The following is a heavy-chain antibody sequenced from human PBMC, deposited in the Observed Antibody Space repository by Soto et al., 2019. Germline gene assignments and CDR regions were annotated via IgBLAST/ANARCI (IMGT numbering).Heavy chain of an antibody. Sequence: GGSLRLSCAASGFTFSSYSMNWVRQAPGKGLEWVSSISSSSSYIYYADSVKGRFTISRDNAKNSLYLQMNSLRAEDTAVYYCASSYYGSGSYYNGLGIDYWGQGTLVTVSS. CDR3: ASSYYGSGSYYNGLGIDY. CDR2: ISSSSSYI. J-gene: IGHJ4*02. D-gene: IGHD3-10*01. V-gene: IGHV3-21*01. CDR1: GFTFSSYS.